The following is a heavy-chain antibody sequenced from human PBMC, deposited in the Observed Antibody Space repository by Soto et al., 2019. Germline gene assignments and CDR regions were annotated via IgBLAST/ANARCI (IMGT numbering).Heavy chain of an antibody. CDR1: GFSVSDNY. D-gene: IGHD2-2*01. V-gene: IGHV3-53*02. J-gene: IGHJ6*02. Sequence: EVQLVESGGGLIQPGGSLRLSCAASGFSVSDNYMNWVRQAPGPRLEWVSIFYGGGTTSYADSVKGRFTISRDNSQNTVYIQMNSLRAEDTAVYYCAKKSPAAIQGWAYAMDVWGQGTTVTVSS. CDR3: AKKSPAAIQGWAYAMDV. CDR2: FYGGGTT.